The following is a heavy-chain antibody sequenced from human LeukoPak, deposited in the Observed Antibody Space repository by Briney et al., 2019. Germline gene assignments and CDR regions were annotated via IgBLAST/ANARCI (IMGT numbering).Heavy chain of an antibody. Sequence: GESLKISCKGSGYSFTSYWICWVRQMPGKGLEWMGIIYPGDSDTRYSTSFQGQVTISADKSISTAYLQWSSLKASDTAMYYCARRNYDILTGYYESGAFDIWGQGTMVTVSS. CDR2: IYPGDSDT. D-gene: IGHD3-9*01. CDR3: ARRNYDILTGYYESGAFDI. CDR1: GYSFTSYW. J-gene: IGHJ3*02. V-gene: IGHV5-51*01.